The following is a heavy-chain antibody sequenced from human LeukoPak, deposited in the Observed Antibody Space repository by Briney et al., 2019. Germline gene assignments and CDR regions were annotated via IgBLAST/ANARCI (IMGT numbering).Heavy chain of an antibody. Sequence: ASETLSLTCTVSGGSISSGGYYWSWLRPHRGKGLEWIGYIYYSGSTYYNPSLKSRVTISVDTSKNQFSLTLSSVTAADTAMYYCARSTTLDLPDYWGQGTLVTVSS. CDR2: IYYSGST. J-gene: IGHJ4*02. CDR1: GGSISSGGYY. V-gene: IGHV4-31*03. CDR3: ARSTTLDLPDY. D-gene: IGHD1-1*01.